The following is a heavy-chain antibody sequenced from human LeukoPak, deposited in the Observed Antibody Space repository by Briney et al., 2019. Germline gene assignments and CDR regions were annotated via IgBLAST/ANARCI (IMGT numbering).Heavy chain of an antibody. J-gene: IGHJ3*02. V-gene: IGHV3-49*03. D-gene: IGHD4-17*01. CDR1: GFTFGDYA. Sequence: SLRLSCTASGFTFGDYAMSWFRQAPGKGLEWVGFIRSKAYGGTTEYAASVKGRFTISRDDSKSIAYLQMSSLKTEDTAVYYCTRDAVTKALDIWGQGIMVTVSS. CDR2: IRSKAYGGTT. CDR3: TRDAVTKALDI.